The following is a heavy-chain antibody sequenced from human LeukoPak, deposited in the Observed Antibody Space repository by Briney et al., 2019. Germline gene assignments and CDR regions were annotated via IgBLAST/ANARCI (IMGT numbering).Heavy chain of an antibody. J-gene: IGHJ5*02. CDR2: TRKKTNSYTT. CDR1: GFTFSDHY. D-gene: IGHD1-26*01. Sequence: GGSLRLSCAASGFTFSDHYMDWVRQAPGKGLEWVGRTRKKTNSYTTEYAASVKGRFTISRDDSKNSLYLQMNSLKAEDTAVYYCARGGNYWPQWWFDPWGRGTLVSVSS. CDR3: ARGGNYWPQWWFDP. V-gene: IGHV3-72*01.